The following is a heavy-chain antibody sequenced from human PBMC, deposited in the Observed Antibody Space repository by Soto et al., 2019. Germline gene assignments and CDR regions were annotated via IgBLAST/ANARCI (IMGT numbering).Heavy chain of an antibody. CDR2: IGGGDT. V-gene: IGHV3-23*01. J-gene: IGHJ5*02. Sequence: EVLLLESGGGLVQPGGSLRLSCKGSGFTFHNYAMSWVRQPPGKGLEWVSGIGGGDTHYADSVKGRFTISRDDLQSTVFLQMNGLRPDDTAVYYCATDVVSFTGQWDWFDPWGQGPLVTVSS. CDR1: GFTFHNYA. CDR3: ATDVVSFTGQWDWFDP. D-gene: IGHD2-15*01.